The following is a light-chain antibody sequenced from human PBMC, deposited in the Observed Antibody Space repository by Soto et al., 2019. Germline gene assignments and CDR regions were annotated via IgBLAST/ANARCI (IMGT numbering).Light chain of an antibody. CDR1: QSVLFSTNNKNY. CDR3: QQYYSSPLT. J-gene: IGKJ3*01. V-gene: IGKV4-1*01. Sequence: DIVMTQSPDSLPVSLGERATIKCKSSQSVLFSTNNKNYLAWYQQKPGQPPKLLIYWASTRQSGVPDRFSGSGSGTDFTLTISNLQAEDVAVYYCQQYYSSPLTFGPGTKVDIK. CDR2: WAS.